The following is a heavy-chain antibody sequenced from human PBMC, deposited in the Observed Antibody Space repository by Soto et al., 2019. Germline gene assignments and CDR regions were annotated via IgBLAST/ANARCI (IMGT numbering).Heavy chain of an antibody. D-gene: IGHD5-18*01. CDR1: GLISGSYG. V-gene: IGHV3-23*01. Sequence: GGSLRLSCAVSGLISGSYGMHWVRQAPGKGLEWVATISFGGGNTYYADSVEGRFTISRDNSKNTLYLQMNSLRAEDTAVYYCAKSGGYNYGYQETDYWGQGTLVTVSS. CDR2: ISFGGGNT. J-gene: IGHJ4*02. CDR3: AKSGGYNYGYQETDY.